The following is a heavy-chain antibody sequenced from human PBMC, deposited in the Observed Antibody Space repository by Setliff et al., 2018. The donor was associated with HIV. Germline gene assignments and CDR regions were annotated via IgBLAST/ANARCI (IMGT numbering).Heavy chain of an antibody. J-gene: IGHJ4*02. D-gene: IGHD6-19*01. V-gene: IGHV1-69*05. CDR3: AKEVLEIAVAAS. Sequence: ASVKVSCKASGDTLSIHPISWVRQAPGRGLDWMGGIIPAFGTANYAQKFQGRVTITTDESTNTGYMELSSLRSEDTAVYYCAKEVLEIAVAASWGQGTLVTVSS. CDR2: IIPAFGTA. CDR1: GDTLSIHP.